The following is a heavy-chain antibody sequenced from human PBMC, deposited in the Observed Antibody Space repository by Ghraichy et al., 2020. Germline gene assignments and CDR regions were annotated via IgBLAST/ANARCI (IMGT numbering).Heavy chain of an antibody. CDR1: GFTFDDYT. J-gene: IGHJ4*02. CDR3: AKPYETYCSSTSCYSFDY. CDR2: ISWDGGST. D-gene: IGHD2-2*01. V-gene: IGHV3-43*01. Sequence: GGSLRLSCAASGFTFDDYTMHWVRQAPGKGLEWVSLISWDGGSTYYADSVKGRFTISRDNSKNSLYLQMNSLRTEDTALYYCAKPYETYCSSTSCYSFDYWGQGTLVTVSS.